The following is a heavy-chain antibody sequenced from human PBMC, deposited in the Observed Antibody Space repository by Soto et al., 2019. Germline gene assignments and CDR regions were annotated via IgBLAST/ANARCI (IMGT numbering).Heavy chain of an antibody. Sequence: LRLSYAASGFAFSSYSMNWVRQAPGKGLEWVSSISSSSSYIYYADSVKGRFTISRDNSKNTLYLQMNSLRAEDTAVYYCARDTSIELATPGFGYWGQGTLVTVSS. CDR2: ISSSSSYI. J-gene: IGHJ4*02. D-gene: IGHD2-15*01. V-gene: IGHV3-21*06. CDR1: GFAFSSYS. CDR3: ARDTSIELATPGFGY.